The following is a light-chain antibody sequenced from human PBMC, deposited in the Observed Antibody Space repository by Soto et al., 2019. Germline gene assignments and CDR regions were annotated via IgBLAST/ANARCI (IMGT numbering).Light chain of an antibody. CDR2: AAS. V-gene: IGKV1-39*01. CDR1: QSISSY. Sequence: DIQMTQSPSSLSASVGDRVTITCRASQSISSYLNWYQQKPGKAPKLLIYAASSLQSGVPSRFSGSGSGTDFSLTISSLQPEDFATYDCQQSYSNLPWTFVQGTKVEIK. CDR3: QQSYSNLPWT. J-gene: IGKJ1*01.